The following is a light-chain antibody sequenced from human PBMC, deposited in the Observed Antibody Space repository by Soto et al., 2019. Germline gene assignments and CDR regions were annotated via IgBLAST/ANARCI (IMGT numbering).Light chain of an antibody. CDR1: QSVSSH. V-gene: IGKV3-20*01. Sequence: EIVLTQSPATLSLSPGEKATLSWRASQSVSSHLAWYQHKPGQAPRLLIYAASSRATGSPDRFSGGGSGTDFTLTISRLEPEDFAVYYCQQYGSSSWTFGQGTKVDIK. J-gene: IGKJ1*01. CDR2: AAS. CDR3: QQYGSSSWT.